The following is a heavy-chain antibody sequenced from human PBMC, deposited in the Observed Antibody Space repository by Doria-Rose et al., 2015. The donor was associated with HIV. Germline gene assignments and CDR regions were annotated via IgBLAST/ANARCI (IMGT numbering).Heavy chain of an antibody. CDR3: VRDAPRGVTEYEY. Sequence: GPGLVKPSETLSLTCSVSGYSINSGHHWGWIRQTAGKGLEWIGSIHHSGSTSYNPSLKSRVTISLDTSKNQISLNLRSVTAADTAVYYCVRDAPRGVTEYEYWGQGTLVSVSS. D-gene: IGHD3-10*01. V-gene: IGHV4-38-2*02. CDR2: IHHSGST. CDR1: GYSINSGHH. J-gene: IGHJ4*02.